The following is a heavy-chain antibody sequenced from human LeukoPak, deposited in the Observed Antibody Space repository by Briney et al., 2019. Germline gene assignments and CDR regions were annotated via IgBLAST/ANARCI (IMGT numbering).Heavy chain of an antibody. V-gene: IGHV3-30*03. Sequence: GGSLRLSCAASGFTFSSYGMHGVRQAPGKGREGVAVISYDGSNKYYADSVKGRFTISRDNSKNTLYLQMNSLRAEDTAVYYCRASERDWLLGGYYFDYWGQGTLVTVSS. CDR2: ISYDGSNK. D-gene: IGHD3-9*01. CDR1: GFTFSSYG. J-gene: IGHJ4*02. CDR3: RASERDWLLGGYYFDY.